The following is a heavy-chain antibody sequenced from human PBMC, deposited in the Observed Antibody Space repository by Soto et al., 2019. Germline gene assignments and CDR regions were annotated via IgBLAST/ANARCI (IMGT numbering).Heavy chain of an antibody. CDR2: IKSKTDGGTT. Sequence: PGGSLRLSCAASGFTFSNAWMSWVRQAPGKGLEWVGRIKSKTDGGTTDYAAPVKGRFTISRDDSKSTLYLQMNSLKTEDTAVYYCTTDLALRFIWAYNWFDPWGQGTLVTVSS. D-gene: IGHD3-3*01. J-gene: IGHJ5*02. CDR3: TTDLALRFIWAYNWFDP. V-gene: IGHV3-15*01. CDR1: GFTFSNAW.